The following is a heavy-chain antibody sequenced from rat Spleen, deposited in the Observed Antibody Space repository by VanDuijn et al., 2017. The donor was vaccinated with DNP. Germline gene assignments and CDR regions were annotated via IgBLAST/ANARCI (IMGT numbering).Heavy chain of an antibody. CDR1: GFSLTSFP. J-gene: IGHJ2*01. D-gene: IGHD1-9*01. CDR3: ARSYYGYKAYFDY. CDR2: IWTGGST. Sequence: QVQLQESGPGLVQPSQTLSLACTVSGFSLTSFPVHWVRQSSGTGLEWMGVIWTGGSTEYNSALKSRLSISRDTSKSQVFLKMNSLQTEDTATYYCARSYYGYKAYFDYWGQGVMVTVSS. V-gene: IGHV2-43*01.